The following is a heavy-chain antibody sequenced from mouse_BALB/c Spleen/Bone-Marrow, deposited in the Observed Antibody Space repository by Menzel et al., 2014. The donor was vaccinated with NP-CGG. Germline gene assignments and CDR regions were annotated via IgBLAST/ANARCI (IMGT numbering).Heavy chain of an antibody. D-gene: IGHD2-4*01. CDR1: GFTFSNYG. CDR2: ISGGGSYT. Sequence: EVMLVESGGGLVKSGGSLKLSCAASGFTFSNYGMSWVRQTPEKRLEWVATISGGGSYTFYSDSVKGRFTISRDNAKNNLYLQLSSLRSEVTALYYCARHAYYDQTEVSFVYWGQGTLVTVSA. V-gene: IGHV5-9-2*01. J-gene: IGHJ3*01. CDR3: ARHAYYDQTEVSFVY.